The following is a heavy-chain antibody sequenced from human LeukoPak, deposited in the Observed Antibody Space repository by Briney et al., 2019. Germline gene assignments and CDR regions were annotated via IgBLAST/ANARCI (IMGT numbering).Heavy chain of an antibody. V-gene: IGHV1-2*02. D-gene: IGHD3-10*01. Sequence: ASVKVSCRASGYTFTGYYMHWVRQAPGQGLEWMGWINPNSGGTNYAQKFQGRVTMTRDTSISTAYMELSRLRSDDTAVCYCARDLGRITMVRGVIGGMDVWGQGTTVTVSS. CDR1: GYTFTGYY. J-gene: IGHJ6*02. CDR3: ARDLGRITMVRGVIGGMDV. CDR2: INPNSGGT.